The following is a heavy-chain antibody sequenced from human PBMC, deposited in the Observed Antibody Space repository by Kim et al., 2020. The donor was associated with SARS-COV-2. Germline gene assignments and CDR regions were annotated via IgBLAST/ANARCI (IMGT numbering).Heavy chain of an antibody. CDR3: AKAVIAAAGFQGFDY. Sequence: GGSLRLSCAASGFTFSSYAMSWVRQAPGKGLEWVAAISGSGGSTYYADSVTGRFTISRDNSKNALYLQMNSLRAEDTAVYYCAKAVIAAAGFQGFDYWGHGTLVTVSS. CDR1: GFTFSSYA. V-gene: IGHV3-23*01. CDR2: ISGSGGST. D-gene: IGHD6-13*01. J-gene: IGHJ4*01.